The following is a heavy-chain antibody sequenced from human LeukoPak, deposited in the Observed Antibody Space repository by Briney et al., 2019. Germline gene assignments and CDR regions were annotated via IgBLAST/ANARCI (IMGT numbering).Heavy chain of an antibody. J-gene: IGHJ4*02. D-gene: IGHD2-15*01. Sequence: SETLSLTCTVSGGSISSYYWSWFRQPAGKGLDWIGRIYTSGNTNYNPSLTSRVTMSVDTSKNQFSLKLTSVTAADTALYYCAREAAELGRSFDYWGQGALVTVSS. CDR2: IYTSGNT. V-gene: IGHV4-4*07. CDR1: GGSISSYY. CDR3: AREAAELGRSFDY.